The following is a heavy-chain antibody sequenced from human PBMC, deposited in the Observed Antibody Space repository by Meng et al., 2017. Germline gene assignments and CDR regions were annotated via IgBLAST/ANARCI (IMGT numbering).Heavy chain of an antibody. D-gene: IGHD3-3*01. CDR2: INSDGSST. J-gene: IGHJ6*02. CDR3: ARRHYDFWSGYSSYYYYGMDV. V-gene: IGHV3-74*01. Sequence: GESLKISCAASGFTFSSYWMHWVRQAPGKGLVWVSRINSDGSSTSYADSVKGRFTISRDNAKNTLYLQMNSLRAEDTAVYYCARRHYDFWSGYSSYYYYGMDVWGQGITVTVSS. CDR1: GFTFSSYW.